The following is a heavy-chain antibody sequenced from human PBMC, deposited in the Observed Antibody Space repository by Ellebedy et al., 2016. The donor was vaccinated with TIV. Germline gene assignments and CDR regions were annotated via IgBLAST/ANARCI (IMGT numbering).Heavy chain of an antibody. CDR2: ITRDAGYT. Sequence: GESLKISCEASGFSFPDYTMHWVRQAPGKDLEWVSFITRDAGYTYYADSVKGRFTISSDNSRYSLYLHMSSLRTEDTAFYYCATEQRKYFDYWGQGTVVTVSS. J-gene: IGHJ4*02. D-gene: IGHD1/OR15-1a*01. CDR3: ATEQRKYFDY. CDR1: GFSFPDYT. V-gene: IGHV3-43*01.